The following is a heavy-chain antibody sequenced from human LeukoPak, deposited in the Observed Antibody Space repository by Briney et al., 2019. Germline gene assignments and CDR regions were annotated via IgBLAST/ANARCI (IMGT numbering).Heavy chain of an antibody. V-gene: IGHV4-31*01. CDR1: GGSISSGGYY. CDR2: IYYSGST. CDR3: ARDEGNYDSSGYYYVY. D-gene: IGHD3-22*01. J-gene: IGHJ4*02. Sequence: SETLSLTCTVSGGSISSGGYYWSWIRQHPGKGLEWIEYIYYSGSTYYNPSLKSQVTISVDTSKNQFSLKLSSVTAADTAVYYCARDEGNYDSSGYYYVYWGQGTLVTVSS.